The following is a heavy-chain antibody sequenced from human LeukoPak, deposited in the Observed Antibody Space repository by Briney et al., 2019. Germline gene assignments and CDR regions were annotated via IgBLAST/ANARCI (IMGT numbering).Heavy chain of an antibody. V-gene: IGHV1-58*02. D-gene: IGHD6-13*01. CDR1: GFTFSSSA. CDR3: AAAPGIAARPSGDL. Sequence: GTSVKVSCKASGFTFSSSAMQWVRQARGQRLEWIGWIVVGSGNTNYAQKCQERVTITRDMSTNTTYMELSSLRSEDTAVYYCAAAPGIAARPSGDLWGRGTLVTVSS. J-gene: IGHJ2*01. CDR2: IVVGSGNT.